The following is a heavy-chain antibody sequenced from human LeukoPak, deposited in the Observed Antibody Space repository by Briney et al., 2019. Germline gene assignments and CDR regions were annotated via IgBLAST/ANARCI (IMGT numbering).Heavy chain of an antibody. CDR1: GFTFSSYS. CDR3: AIAGPMVRGVTSFDY. Sequence: GGSLRLSCAASGFTFSSYSMNWVRQAPGKGLEWVSSISSSSSYIYYADSVKGRFTISRDHAKTSLYLQMNSLRAEDTAVYYCAIAGPMVRGVTSFDYWGQGTLVTVSS. V-gene: IGHV3-21*01. CDR2: ISSSSSYI. J-gene: IGHJ4*02. D-gene: IGHD3-10*01.